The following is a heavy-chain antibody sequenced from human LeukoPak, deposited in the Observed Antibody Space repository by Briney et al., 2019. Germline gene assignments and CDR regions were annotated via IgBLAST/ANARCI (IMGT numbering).Heavy chain of an antibody. J-gene: IGHJ3*02. CDR1: GGSISSYY. D-gene: IGHD5-18*01. V-gene: IGHV4-59*01. CDR3: ARFFPVTDAFDI. Sequence: SETLSLTCTVSGGSISSYYWSWIRQPPGKGLEWIGYIYYGGSTNYNPSLKNRVTISVDTSKNQFSLKLSSVTAADTAVFYCARFFPVTDAFDIWGQGTMVTVSS. CDR2: IYYGGST.